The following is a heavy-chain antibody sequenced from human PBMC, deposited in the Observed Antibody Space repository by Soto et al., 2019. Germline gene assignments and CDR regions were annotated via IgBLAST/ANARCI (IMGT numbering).Heavy chain of an antibody. Sequence: SETLSLTCTVSGGSISSGGYYWSWIRQHPGKGLEWIGYIYYSGSTYYNPSLKSRVTISVDTSKNQFSLKLSSVTAADTAVYYCARVGEQQLEFDYWGQGTLVTVSS. CDR2: IYYSGST. J-gene: IGHJ4*02. V-gene: IGHV4-31*03. D-gene: IGHD6-13*01. CDR3: ARVGEQQLEFDY. CDR1: GGSISSGGYY.